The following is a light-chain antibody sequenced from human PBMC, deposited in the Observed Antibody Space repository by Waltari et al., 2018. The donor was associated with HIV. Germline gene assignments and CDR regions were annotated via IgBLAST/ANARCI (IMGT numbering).Light chain of an antibody. J-gene: IGLJ1*01. V-gene: IGLV2-14*01. Sequence: QSALTQPASVSGSPGQSVTISCTGTSSDVGAYNYVSWYQQHPGTVPKLMIYQVRNRPSGISDRFSGSKSGNTASLIISGLQAEDEADYYCTSQTDRGTFVFGPGTKVTVL. CDR3: TSQTDRGTFV. CDR2: QVR. CDR1: SSDVGAYNY.